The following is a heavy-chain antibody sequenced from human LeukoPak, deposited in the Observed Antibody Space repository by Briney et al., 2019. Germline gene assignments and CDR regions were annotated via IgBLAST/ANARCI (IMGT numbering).Heavy chain of an antibody. V-gene: IGHV1-69*04. CDR3: ARDRVTTVTTYIYYYYGMDV. D-gene: IGHD4-17*01. Sequence: SVKVSCKASGGTFSSYAISWVRQAPGQGLEWMGRIIPILGIANYAQKFQGRVTITADKSTSTAYMELSSLRSEDTAVYYCARDRVTTVTTYIYYYYGMDVWGQGATVTVSS. CDR2: IIPILGIA. J-gene: IGHJ6*02. CDR1: GGTFSSYA.